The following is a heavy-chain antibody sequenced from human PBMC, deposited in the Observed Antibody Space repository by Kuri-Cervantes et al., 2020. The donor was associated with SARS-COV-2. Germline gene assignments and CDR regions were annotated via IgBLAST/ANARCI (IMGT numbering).Heavy chain of an antibody. D-gene: IGHD1-26*01. CDR3: TTDPASLGAYYFDY. Sequence: GGSLRLSCAASGFTFSYYYMSGVRQAPGKGLEWVGRIKSKTDGGTTDYAAPVKGRFTISRDDSKNTLYLQMNSLKTEDTAVYYCTTDPASLGAYYFDYWGQGTLVTVSS. CDR1: GFTFSYYY. CDR2: IKSKTDGGTT. J-gene: IGHJ4*02. V-gene: IGHV3-15*01.